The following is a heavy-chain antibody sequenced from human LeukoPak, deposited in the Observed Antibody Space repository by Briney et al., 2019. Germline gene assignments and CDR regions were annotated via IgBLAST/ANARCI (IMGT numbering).Heavy chain of an antibody. V-gene: IGHV1-69*04. D-gene: IGHD4-17*01. CDR2: IIPILGIA. CDR1: GGTFSSYA. CDR3: ARGPSTTVTTTLPFDY. Sequence: ASVKVSCKASGGTFSSYAISWVRQAPGQGLEWMGRIIPILGIANYAQKFQGRVTITADKSTSTAYMELSSLRSEDTAVYYCARGPSTTVTTTLPFDYWGQGTLVTVSS. J-gene: IGHJ4*02.